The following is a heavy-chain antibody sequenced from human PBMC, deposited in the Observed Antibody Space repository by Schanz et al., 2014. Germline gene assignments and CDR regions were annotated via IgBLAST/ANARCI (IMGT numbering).Heavy chain of an antibody. CDR3: TRDRGALINHNDALDL. CDR2: TSTDGTKT. D-gene: IGHD3-16*01. J-gene: IGHJ3*01. V-gene: IGHV3-30*04. CDR1: GFTFRGHA. Sequence: VQLVESGGGLVQPGGSLRVSCAASGFTFRGHAMHWVRQAPGQGLEKVAVTSTDGTKTYYAASVRGRFTISRDNSKNTVYLQMNSLRSEDTAVYYCTRDRGALINHNDALDLWGQGTMVSVSS.